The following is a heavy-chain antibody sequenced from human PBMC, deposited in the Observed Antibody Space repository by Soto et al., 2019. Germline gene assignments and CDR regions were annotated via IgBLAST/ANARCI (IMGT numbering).Heavy chain of an antibody. J-gene: IGHJ6*02. CDR1: GGTFSTYD. D-gene: IGHD2-15*01. Sequence: QVQLVQSGAEVKKPGSSVKVSCKASGGTFSTYDISWMRQAPGQGLEWMGGIIPMFGTANYAQTFQGRVTITADESTSTAYMELSSLRSEDTAVFYCARRYCISSSCYLYGMDVWGQGTTVTVSS. V-gene: IGHV1-69*01. CDR3: ARRYCISSSCYLYGMDV. CDR2: IIPMFGTA.